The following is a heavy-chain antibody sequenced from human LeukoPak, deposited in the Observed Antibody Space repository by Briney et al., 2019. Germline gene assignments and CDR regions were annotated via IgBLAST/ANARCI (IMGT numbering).Heavy chain of an antibody. CDR1: GFTFSSYA. CDR2: ISGSGGST. V-gene: IGHV3-23*01. D-gene: IGHD6-13*01. Sequence: GGSLRLSCAASGFTFSSYALSWVRQAPGKGLEWVSTISGSGGSTYYADSVKGRFAISRDNSKNTLYLQMNTLRAEDTAVYYCAKDQQQLANWFDPWGQGTLVTVSS. CDR3: AKDQQQLANWFDP. J-gene: IGHJ5*02.